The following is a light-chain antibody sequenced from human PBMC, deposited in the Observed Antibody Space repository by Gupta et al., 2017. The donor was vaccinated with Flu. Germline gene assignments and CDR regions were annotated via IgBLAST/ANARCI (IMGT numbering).Light chain of an antibody. J-gene: IGKJ3*01. CDR1: RSVSGSS. CDR2: DTS. CDR3: QRYGVSPLFA. V-gene: IGKV3-20*01. Sequence: TLSLSPGERATLSCRASRSVSGSSLAWYQQRPGQAPRLLIFDTSSRATGIPDRFSGSGSGTDFFLTISRLEPEDFAVYYCQRYGVSPLFAFGPGTKVDVK.